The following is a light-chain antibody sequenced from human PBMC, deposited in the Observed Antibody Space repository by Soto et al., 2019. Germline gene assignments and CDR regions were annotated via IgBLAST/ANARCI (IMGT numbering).Light chain of an antibody. J-gene: IGLJ1*01. CDR2: EGS. CDR1: SSDVGSYNL. CDR3: CSYAGSSTFYV. Sequence: QSVLTQPASVSGSPGQSITISCTGTSSDVGSYNLVSWYQQHPVKAPKLMIYEGSKRPSGVSNRFSGSKSGNTASLTISGLQAEDEADYYCCSYAGSSTFYVFGIGTKVTVL. V-gene: IGLV2-23*01.